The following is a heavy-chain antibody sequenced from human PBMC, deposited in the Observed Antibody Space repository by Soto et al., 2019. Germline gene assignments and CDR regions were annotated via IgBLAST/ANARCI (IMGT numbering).Heavy chain of an antibody. CDR1: GFTFTNAW. CDR3: SRDDSDWFFN. CDR2: IKSKVDGGTA. D-gene: IGHD3-9*01. J-gene: IGHJ4*02. Sequence: GGSLRLSCAASGFTFTNAWMNWVRQVPGKGLEWVGRIKSKVDGGTADYAAPVIGRITISRDDSKKTAYLQMNSLESEDTAVYYCSRDDSDWFFNWGRGTLVTVSS. V-gene: IGHV3-15*07.